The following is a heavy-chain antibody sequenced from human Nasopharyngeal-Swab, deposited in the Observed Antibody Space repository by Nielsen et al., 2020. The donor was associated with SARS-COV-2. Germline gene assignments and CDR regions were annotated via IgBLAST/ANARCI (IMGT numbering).Heavy chain of an antibody. V-gene: IGHV1-3*01. CDR2: INAGNGNT. D-gene: IGHD2-2*01. J-gene: IGHJ6*02. CDR3: ARDPLKFVVVPAALSGSYHYYGMDV. CDR1: GYTFTSYG. Sequence: ASVKVSCKASGYTFTSYGISWVRQAPGQGLEWMGWINAGNGNTKYSQKFQGRVTITRDTSASTAYMELSSLRSEDTAVYYCARDPLKFVVVPAALSGSYHYYGMDVWGQGTTVTVSS.